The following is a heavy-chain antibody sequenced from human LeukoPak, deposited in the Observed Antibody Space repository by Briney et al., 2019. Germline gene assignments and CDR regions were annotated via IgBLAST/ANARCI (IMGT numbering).Heavy chain of an antibody. V-gene: IGHV3-53*01. Sequence: PGGSLRLSCAVSGFSVSSNHMNWVGQAPGKGLEWVSVIYSGGSTNYADSVKGRFAISGDNSKNTLYLQMNSLRAEDTAVYYCASGTKALDYWGQGTLVTVSS. CDR1: GFSVSSNH. D-gene: IGHD2-8*01. CDR3: ASGTKALDY. CDR2: IYSGGST. J-gene: IGHJ4*02.